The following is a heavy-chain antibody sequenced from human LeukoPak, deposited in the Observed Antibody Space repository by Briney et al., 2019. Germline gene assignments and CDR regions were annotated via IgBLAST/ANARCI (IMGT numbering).Heavy chain of an antibody. CDR2: IYSGGST. CDR3: ARGEGYSYAPEYFDY. J-gene: IGHJ4*02. Sequence: GGSLRLSCAASGFTVSSNYTSWVRQAPGKGLEWVSVIYSGGSTYYADTVKGRFTISRENSKNTPYLQMNILRAEDTGVYYCARGEGYSYAPEYFDYWGQGTLVTVSA. CDR1: GFTVSSNY. D-gene: IGHD5-18*01. V-gene: IGHV3-53*01.